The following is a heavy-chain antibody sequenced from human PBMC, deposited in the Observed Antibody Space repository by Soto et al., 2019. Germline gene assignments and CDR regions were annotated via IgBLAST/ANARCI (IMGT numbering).Heavy chain of an antibody. CDR1: GDSIYSTSYY. V-gene: IGHV4-61*01. J-gene: IGHJ4*02. CDR3: ARSTDSTVTTRVYFDY. CDR2: IYYSGST. Sequence: PAETLSLTCTGSGDSIYSTSYYWSWIRQPPGEGLEWIGYIYYSGSTNYNPSLKSRVTISVDTSKNQFSLKLSSVTAADTAVYYCARSTDSTVTTRVYFDYWGQGTLVTVSS. D-gene: IGHD4-17*01.